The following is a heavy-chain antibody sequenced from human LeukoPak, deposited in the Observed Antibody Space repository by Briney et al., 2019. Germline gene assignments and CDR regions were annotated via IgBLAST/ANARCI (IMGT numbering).Heavy chain of an antibody. V-gene: IGHV3-23*01. Sequence: TGGSLRLSCAASGFTFSSYAMSWVRQAPGKGLEWVSGISGSGGNTYYADSVRGRFTFSRDNSKNTLYLQMNSLRAEDTAVYYCAKGGYYGSGSWHYMDVWGKGTTVTVSS. CDR3: AKGGYYGSGSWHYMDV. CDR1: GFTFSSYA. J-gene: IGHJ6*03. D-gene: IGHD3-10*01. CDR2: ISGSGGNT.